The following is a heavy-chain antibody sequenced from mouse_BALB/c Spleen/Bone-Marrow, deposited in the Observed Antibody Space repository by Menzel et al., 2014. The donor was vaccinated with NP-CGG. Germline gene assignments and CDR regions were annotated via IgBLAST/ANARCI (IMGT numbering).Heavy chain of an antibody. V-gene: IGHV5-6-3*01. J-gene: IGHJ2*01. CDR3: ARRVYYPYYFDY. D-gene: IGHD2-1*01. CDR1: GFTLSSYG. CDR2: INSNGGST. Sequence: EVKLEESGGGLVQPGGSLKLSCAASGFTLSSYGMSWVRQTPDKRLEVVATINSNGGSTYYPDSVKGRFTISRDNAKNTLYLQMSSLKSEDTAMYYCARRVYYPYYFDYWGQGTTLTVSS.